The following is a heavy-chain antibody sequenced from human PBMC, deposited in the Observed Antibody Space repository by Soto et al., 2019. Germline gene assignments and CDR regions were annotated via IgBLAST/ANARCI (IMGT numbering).Heavy chain of an antibody. D-gene: IGHD6-13*01. CDR1: GGSFSGYY. V-gene: IGHV4-34*01. J-gene: IGHJ5*02. Sequence: SETLSLTCAVYGGSFSGYYWSWIRQPPGKGLEWIGEINHSGSTNYNPSLKSRVTISVDTSKNQFSLKLSSVTAADTAVYYCARAPFGSSWHLGWFDPWGQGTLVTVSS. CDR2: INHSGST. CDR3: ARAPFGSSWHLGWFDP.